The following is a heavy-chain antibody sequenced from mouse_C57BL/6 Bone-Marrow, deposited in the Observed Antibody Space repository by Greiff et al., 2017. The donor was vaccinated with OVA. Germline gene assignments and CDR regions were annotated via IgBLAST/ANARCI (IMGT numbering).Heavy chain of an antibody. J-gene: IGHJ3*01. CDR1: GYTFTDYE. CDR3: TTEFP. Sequence: LVESGAELVRPGASVTLSCKASGYTFTDYEMHWVKQTPVHGLEWIGAIDPETGGTAYNQKFKGKAILTADKSSSTAYMELRSLTSEDSAVYYCTTEFPWGQGTLVTVSA. V-gene: IGHV1-15*01. CDR2: IDPETGGT.